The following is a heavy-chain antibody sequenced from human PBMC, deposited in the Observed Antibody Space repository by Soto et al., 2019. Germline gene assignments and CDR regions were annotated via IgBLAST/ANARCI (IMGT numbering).Heavy chain of an antibody. J-gene: IGHJ4*02. CDR2: IKEDGSDK. CDR1: GFTFSSYW. D-gene: IGHD1-1*01. V-gene: IGHV3-7*01. CDR3: AKSVYNWNDGFFDY. Sequence: PGGSLRLSCAASGFTFSSYWMSWVRQAPGKGLEWVANIKEDGSDKYYVDSVRGRFTISRDNSKNTLYLQMSSPRAEDTAVYYCAKSVYNWNDGFFDYWGQGTLVTVSS.